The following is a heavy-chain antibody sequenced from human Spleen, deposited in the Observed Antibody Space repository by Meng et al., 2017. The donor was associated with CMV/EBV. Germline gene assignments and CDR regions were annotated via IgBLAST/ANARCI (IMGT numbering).Heavy chain of an antibody. J-gene: IGHJ4*02. D-gene: IGHD2-2*01. V-gene: IGHV2-70D*14. CDR1: GFSLSTSGMR. CDR2: IDWDDEK. Sequence: SGPTLVKPTQTLTLTCTFSGFSLSTSGMRVSWIRQPPGKALDWLGRIDWDDEKVYRTSLKTRLTISKGTSKNQVVLTMANMDPVDTATYYCARSYRNSASCYAFYFDYWGQGTPVTVSS. CDR3: ARSYRNSASCYAFYFDY.